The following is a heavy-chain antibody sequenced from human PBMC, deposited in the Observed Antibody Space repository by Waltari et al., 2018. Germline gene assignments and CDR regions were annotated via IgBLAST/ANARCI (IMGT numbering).Heavy chain of an antibody. Sequence: QVQLQESGPGLVKPSETLSLTCTVSGGSISSYYWSWIRQPPGKGLEWIGYIYYSGSTNYNPSLKSRVTISVDTSKNQFSLKLSSVTAADTAVYYCAREAVTKSLDYWGQGTLVTVSS. CDR1: GGSISSYY. V-gene: IGHV4-59*12. D-gene: IGHD4-17*01. CDR2: IYYSGST. CDR3: AREAVTKSLDY. J-gene: IGHJ4*02.